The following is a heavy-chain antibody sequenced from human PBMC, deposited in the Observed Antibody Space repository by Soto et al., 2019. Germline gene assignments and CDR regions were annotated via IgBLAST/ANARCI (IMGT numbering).Heavy chain of an antibody. D-gene: IGHD6-19*01. CDR1: GYTFTSYY. V-gene: IGHV1-46*03. Sequence: GASVKVSCKASGYTFTSYYMHWVRQAPGQGLEWMGIINPSSGSTSYAQKFQGRVTMTRDTSTSTVYMELSSLRSEDTAVYYCARDPNPSTIAVAGTVAFDIWGQGTMVTVSS. CDR2: INPSSGST. J-gene: IGHJ3*02. CDR3: ARDPNPSTIAVAGTVAFDI.